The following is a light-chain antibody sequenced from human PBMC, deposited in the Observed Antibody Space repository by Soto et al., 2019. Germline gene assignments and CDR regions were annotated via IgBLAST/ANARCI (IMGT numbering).Light chain of an antibody. Sequence: QSALTQPASVSGSPGQSITISCTGTSSDVGGYNHVSWYQQHPGKAPRLMIFDVTDRPSGVSNRFSGSKSGNTASLTISGLQAEDEADYYCSSYTKTIPLVFGAGTKVTVL. CDR3: SSYTKTIPLV. J-gene: IGLJ3*02. CDR1: SSDVGGYNH. V-gene: IGLV2-14*03. CDR2: DVT.